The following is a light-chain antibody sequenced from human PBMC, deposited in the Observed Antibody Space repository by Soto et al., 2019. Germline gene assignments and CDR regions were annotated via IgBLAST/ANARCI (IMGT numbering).Light chain of an antibody. CDR2: GAS. J-gene: IGKJ1*01. Sequence: EIVVTQSPATLSVSPGERATLSCRASQSVNTNFACYQQKPGQAPRLLIYGASTRATGIPARFSGSGSGTEFSLTISSLQSEAFAVYYCQQYHNWPSWTFGQGTKVEIK. CDR1: QSVNTN. CDR3: QQYHNWPSWT. V-gene: IGKV3-15*01.